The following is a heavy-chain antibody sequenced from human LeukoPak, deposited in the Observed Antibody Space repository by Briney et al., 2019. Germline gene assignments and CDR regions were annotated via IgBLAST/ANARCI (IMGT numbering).Heavy chain of an antibody. Sequence: PGGSLRLSCAASGFTFSSYSMNWVRQAPGKGLEWVSYITTSNSIIYYADSVKGRFTISRDDAKNSLYLQMNSLRAEDTAVYYCARHFPITMVRGSPVYDYWGQGTLVTVSS. D-gene: IGHD3-10*01. V-gene: IGHV3-48*01. CDR1: GFTFSSYS. CDR2: ITTSNSII. J-gene: IGHJ4*02. CDR3: ARHFPITMVRGSPVYDY.